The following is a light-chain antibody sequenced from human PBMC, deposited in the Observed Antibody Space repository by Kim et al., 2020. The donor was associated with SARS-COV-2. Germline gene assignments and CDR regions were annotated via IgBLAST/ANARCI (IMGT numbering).Light chain of an antibody. Sequence: VAPGQTASITCSGDKLGDKYACWYQQKPGQSPVLVIYQDSKRPSGIPERFSGSNSGNTATLTISGTQAMDEADYYCQAWDSSIVVFGGGTQLTVL. V-gene: IGLV3-1*01. CDR2: QDS. CDR1: KLGDKY. J-gene: IGLJ2*01. CDR3: QAWDSSIVV.